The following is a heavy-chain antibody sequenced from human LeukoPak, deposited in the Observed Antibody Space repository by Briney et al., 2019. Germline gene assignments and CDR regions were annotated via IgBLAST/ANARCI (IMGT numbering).Heavy chain of an antibody. D-gene: IGHD3-10*01. V-gene: IGHV1-2*02. CDR2: INPNSGGT. Sequence: GASVKVSCKASGYTFTGYYMHWVRQAPGQGLEWMGWINPNSGGTNYAQKFQGRVTMTRDTSISTAYMELSRLRSDDTAVYYCARDYPMVRGVIWRNWFDPWGQGTLVTVSS. CDR1: GYTFTGYY. J-gene: IGHJ5*02. CDR3: ARDYPMVRGVIWRNWFDP.